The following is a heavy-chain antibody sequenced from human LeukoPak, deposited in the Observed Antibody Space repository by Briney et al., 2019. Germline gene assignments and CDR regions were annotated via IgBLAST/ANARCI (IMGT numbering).Heavy chain of an antibody. V-gene: IGHV1-2*02. CDR2: INPNSGGT. D-gene: IGHD3-10*01. J-gene: IGHJ5*02. CDR1: GYTFTGYY. CDR3: ARSPRGGSGSYFNNWFDP. Sequence: ASVTVSCKASGYTFTGYYMHWVRQAPGQGLEWMGWINPNSGGTNYAQKFQGRVTMTRDTSTSTVYMELSSLRSEDTAVYYCARSPRGGSGSYFNNWFDPWGQGTLVTVSS.